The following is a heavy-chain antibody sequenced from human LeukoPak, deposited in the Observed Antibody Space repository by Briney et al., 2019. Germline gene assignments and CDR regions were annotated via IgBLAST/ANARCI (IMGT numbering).Heavy chain of an antibody. Sequence: SETLSLTCTVSGGSISSSSYYWGWIRQPAGKGLEWIGRIDARGGTKYNPSLKSRVTLSVDTSMYQFSLKLSPVTPADTAVYYCARIGSCSGSSCHFDYWGQGTLVTVSS. CDR2: IDARGGT. CDR3: ARIGSCSGSSCHFDY. V-gene: IGHV4-61*02. CDR1: GGSISSSSYY. J-gene: IGHJ4*02. D-gene: IGHD2-15*01.